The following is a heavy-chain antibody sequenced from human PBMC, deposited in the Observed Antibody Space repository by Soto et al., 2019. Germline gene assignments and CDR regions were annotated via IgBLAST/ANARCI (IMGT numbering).Heavy chain of an antibody. Sequence: ASVNVSCKASGYTFTSYAMHWVRQAPGQRLEWMGWINAGNGNTKYSQKFQGRVTITRDTSASTAYMELSSLRSEDTAVYYCARAILSFSDILTGYPYYFDYWGQGTLVTLSS. CDR2: INAGNGNT. D-gene: IGHD3-9*01. V-gene: IGHV1-3*01. CDR1: GYTFTSYA. J-gene: IGHJ4*02. CDR3: ARAILSFSDILTGYPYYFDY.